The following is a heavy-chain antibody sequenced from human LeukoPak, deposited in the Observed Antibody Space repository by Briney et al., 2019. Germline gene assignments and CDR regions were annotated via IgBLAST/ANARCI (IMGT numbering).Heavy chain of an antibody. CDR1: GFTVSSNF. CDR3: ALGLVTDY. Sequence: GASLRLSCEASGFTVSSNFMSWVRQAPGKGLEWVSVIYSGGSTYYADSVKGRFTISRDNSKNTLYLQMNSLRVEDTAVYYCALGLVTDYWGQGTLVTVSS. J-gene: IGHJ4*01. CDR2: IYSGGST. V-gene: IGHV3-66*01. D-gene: IGHD3-9*01.